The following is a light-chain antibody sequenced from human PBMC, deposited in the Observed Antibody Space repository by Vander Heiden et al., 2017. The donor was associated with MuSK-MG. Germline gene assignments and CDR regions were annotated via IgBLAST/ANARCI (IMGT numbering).Light chain of an antibody. CDR2: KAS. Sequence: DVQLTQSLSTLSASVGDRVTITCRASQGISSWLAWYQQKPGKAPKLLIYKASSLESGVTSRFSGSGSGTEFTLTISSLQPDDFATYYCQQYYTYPWTFGGGTKVEIK. CDR1: QGISSW. CDR3: QQYYTYPWT. J-gene: IGKJ4*01. V-gene: IGKV1-5*03.